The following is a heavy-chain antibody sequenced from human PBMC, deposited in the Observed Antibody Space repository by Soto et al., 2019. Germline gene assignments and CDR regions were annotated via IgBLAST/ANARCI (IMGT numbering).Heavy chain of an antibody. CDR3: ARSDGRY. V-gene: IGHV4-59*01. J-gene: IGHJ4*02. Sequence: QVQLQESGPGLVKPSETLSLTCTVSGGSISSYYWRWIRQPPGKGLEWIGYIYYSGSTNYNPSLKRRVTISVGTAKNQFSLKLSSVTAADTAVYYCARSDGRYWGQGTLVTVSS. CDR1: GGSISSYY. CDR2: IYYSGST.